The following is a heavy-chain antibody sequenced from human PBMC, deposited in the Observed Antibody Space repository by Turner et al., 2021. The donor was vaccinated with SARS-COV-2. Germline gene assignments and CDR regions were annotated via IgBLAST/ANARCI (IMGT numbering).Heavy chain of an antibody. Sequence: EVQVVESGGGLVQPGGSVRLSCAVSGLTFSSYWMSWVRQARGKGLEWVANIKQDESEKNYVDSVKGRFTISRDNAKNSLYLQMNSLRAEDTAVYYCATGGYSYHHWGQGTLVTVSS. CDR1: GLTFSSYW. D-gene: IGHD5-18*01. CDR3: ATGGYSYHH. J-gene: IGHJ4*02. V-gene: IGHV3-7*03. CDR2: IKQDESEK.